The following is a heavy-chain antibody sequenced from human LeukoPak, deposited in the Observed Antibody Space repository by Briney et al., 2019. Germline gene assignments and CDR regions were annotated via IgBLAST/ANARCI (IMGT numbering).Heavy chain of an antibody. CDR2: ITGSGSST. V-gene: IGHV3-23*01. CDR1: GFIFSSYA. CDR3: AKDIAARDAPFWVDY. Sequence: SGGSLRLSCAASGFIFSSYAMTWVRQAPGKGLEWVSSITGSGSSTYYADSVKGRFTISRDNSKNTLYLQMNSLRAEDTAVYYCAKDIAARDAPFWVDYWGQGTLVTVSS. D-gene: IGHD6-6*01. J-gene: IGHJ4*02.